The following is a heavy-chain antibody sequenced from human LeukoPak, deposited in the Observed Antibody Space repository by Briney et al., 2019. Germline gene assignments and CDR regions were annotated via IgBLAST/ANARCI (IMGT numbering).Heavy chain of an antibody. J-gene: IGHJ4*02. D-gene: IGHD3-22*01. Sequence: KPGGSLRLSCAASGFTFSNAWMSWVRQAPGKGLEWVGRIKSKTDGGTTDYAAPVKGRFTISRDDSKSIAYLQMNSLKTEDTAVYYCTRARDTYDSSGYYSYSGYYFDYWGQGTLVTVSS. CDR1: GFTFSNAW. V-gene: IGHV3-15*01. CDR3: TRARDTYDSSGYYSYSGYYFDY. CDR2: IKSKTDGGTT.